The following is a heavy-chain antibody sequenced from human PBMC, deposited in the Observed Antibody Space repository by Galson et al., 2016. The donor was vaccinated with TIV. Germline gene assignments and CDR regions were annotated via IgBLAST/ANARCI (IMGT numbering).Heavy chain of an antibody. D-gene: IGHD2/OR15-2a*01. CDR1: GGSISSGNYY. V-gene: IGHV4-61*02. CDR3: ARVLRAGSNPGVN. CDR2: IHTSGIT. J-gene: IGHJ4*02. Sequence: TLSLTCSVSGGSISSGNYYWSWIRQPAGKGLEWIGRIHTSGITNYNPSLKNRVTLSADTSENQLSLKLDSVTAADTAVYYCARVLRAGSNPGVNWGQGTLVTVSS.